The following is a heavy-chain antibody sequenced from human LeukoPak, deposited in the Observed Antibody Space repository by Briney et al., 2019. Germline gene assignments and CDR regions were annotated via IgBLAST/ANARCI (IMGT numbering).Heavy chain of an antibody. CDR3: ARVSIWFGEYAFDI. Sequence: GGSLRLSCAASGFTFSGYWMHWVRQAPGTGLMWASRINSDGSSTNYADSVKGRFTISRDNAKNTLHLQMNSLRAEDTAVYYCARVSIWFGEYAFDIWGQGTMVTVSS. CDR2: INSDGSST. D-gene: IGHD3-10*01. J-gene: IGHJ3*02. CDR1: GFTFSGYW. V-gene: IGHV3-74*01.